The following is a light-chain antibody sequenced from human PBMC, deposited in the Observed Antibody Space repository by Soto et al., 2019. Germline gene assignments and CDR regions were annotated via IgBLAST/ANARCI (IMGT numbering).Light chain of an antibody. CDR3: QRSYSTPIT. CDR2: AAF. J-gene: IGKJ5*01. CDR1: QSISSY. V-gene: IGKV1-39*01. Sequence: DIQMTQSPSSLSASVGDRVTITCRASQSISSYLNWYQQKPGKAPKLLIYAAFSLQSRVPSMFSGSGSGTDFTLTISSLQAEDFATYYCQRSYSTPITFGQGTRLEIK.